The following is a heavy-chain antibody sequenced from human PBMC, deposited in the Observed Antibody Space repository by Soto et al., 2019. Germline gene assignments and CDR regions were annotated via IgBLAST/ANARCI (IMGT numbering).Heavy chain of an antibody. V-gene: IGHV3-23*01. CDR2: ISGSGGST. CDR3: AKGLSGSYDNHGFFVY. Sequence: GGSLRLSCAASGFTFSSYAMSWVRQAPGKGLEWVSAISGSGGSTYYADSVKGRFTISRDNSKNTLYLQMNSLRAEDTAVYYCAKGLSGSYDNHGFFVYWGQGTLVTVSS. CDR1: GFTFSSYA. D-gene: IGHD1-26*01. J-gene: IGHJ4*02.